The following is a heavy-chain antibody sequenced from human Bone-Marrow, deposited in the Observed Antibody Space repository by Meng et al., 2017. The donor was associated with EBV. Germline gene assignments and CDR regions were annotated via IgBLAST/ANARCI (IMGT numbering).Heavy chain of an antibody. CDR1: GSTFSSYA. CDR3: AKGEGYCSSTSCLLYYFDY. CDR2: ISGSGGST. D-gene: IGHD2-2*01. Sequence: VQLVESGGGVVQPGKSVRLSCAASGSTFSSYAMHWVRQATGKGLEWVSAISGSGGSTYYADSVKGRFTISRDNSKNTLYLQMNSLRAEDTAVYYCAKGEGYCSSTSCLLYYFDYWGQGTLVTVSS. J-gene: IGHJ4*02. V-gene: IGHV3-23*04.